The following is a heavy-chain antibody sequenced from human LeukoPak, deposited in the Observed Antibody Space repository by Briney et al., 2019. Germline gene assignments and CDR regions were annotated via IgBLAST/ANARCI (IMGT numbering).Heavy chain of an antibody. J-gene: IGHJ2*01. CDR3: ARVGESYDLLSGYQNSYFDL. CDR2: IKEDGSER. V-gene: IGHV3-7*01. D-gene: IGHD3-3*01. CDR1: GFTFSVPW. Sequence: PGGSLRLSCAASGFTFSVPWMSWVRQASGKGLEWGASIKEDGSERYYVDPVKGRFTISRDNAKTSLSLQMNSLRAEDTTVYFCARVGESYDLLSGYQNSYFDLWGRGTPVTVSS.